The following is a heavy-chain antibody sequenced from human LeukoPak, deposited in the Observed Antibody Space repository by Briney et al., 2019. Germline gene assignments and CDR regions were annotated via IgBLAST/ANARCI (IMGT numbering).Heavy chain of an antibody. V-gene: IGHV3-23*01. CDR1: GFTFSIAW. CDR3: ARDRSGYSYSQNFNM. Sequence: PGGSLRLSCAASGFTFSIAWMNWVRQTPGKGLEWVSAISGSAGSTYYADSVKGQFTISRDNSKNTLYLQMNSLRAEDTAVYYCARDRSGYSYSQNFNMWGQGTTVTVSP. J-gene: IGHJ3*02. CDR2: ISGSAGST. D-gene: IGHD5-18*01.